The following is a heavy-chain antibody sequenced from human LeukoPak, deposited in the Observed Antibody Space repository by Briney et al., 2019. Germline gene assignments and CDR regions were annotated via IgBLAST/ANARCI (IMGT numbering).Heavy chain of an antibody. CDR3: VRGEEIVVVTAIGY. Sequence: GGSLRLSCAASVLTFRDYYMSGICQAPGKGLEWLSYISSSSTYTKYADSVKGRFTISRDNAKNSLYLQMNSLRAEDTAVYYCVRGEEIVVVTAIGYWGQGTLVTVSS. J-gene: IGHJ4*02. CDR2: ISSSSTYT. CDR1: VLTFRDYY. D-gene: IGHD2-21*02. V-gene: IGHV3-11*05.